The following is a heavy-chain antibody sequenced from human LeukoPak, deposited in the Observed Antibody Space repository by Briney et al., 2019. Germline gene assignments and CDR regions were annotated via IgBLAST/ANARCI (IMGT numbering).Heavy chain of an antibody. CDR3: ARNGVYGYYYGMDV. D-gene: IGHD3-10*01. Sequence: GESLKISCKGSGYTFTTHWIGWVRQMPGKGLEWMAIIYPGDSDIRYSPSFQGQVSISVDRSINTAYLQWSSLEASDTAMYYCARNGVYGYYYGMDVWGQGTTVTVSS. CDR1: GYTFTTHW. CDR2: IYPGDSDI. V-gene: IGHV5-51*01. J-gene: IGHJ6*02.